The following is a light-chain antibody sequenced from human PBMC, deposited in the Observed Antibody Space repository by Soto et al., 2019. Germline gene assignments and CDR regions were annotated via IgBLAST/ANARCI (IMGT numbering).Light chain of an antibody. J-gene: IGKJ4*01. Sequence: VWTQSPCTLSLSPGERATLSCRASQSVSISLAWYQQKPGQAPRLLIYAASTRATGIPDRFSGSGSGTDFTLTISSLQSEDFAVYYGQQYNNWPPLTFGEGTKVDIK. CDR2: AAS. V-gene: IGKV3-15*01. CDR1: QSVSIS. CDR3: QQYNNWPPLT.